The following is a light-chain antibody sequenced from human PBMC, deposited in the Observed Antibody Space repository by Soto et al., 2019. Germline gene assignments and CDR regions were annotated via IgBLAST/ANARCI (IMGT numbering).Light chain of an antibody. CDR1: SGHSSYA. CDR2: LNSDGSH. J-gene: IGLJ3*02. V-gene: IGLV4-69*01. CDR3: QTWGNGIQV. Sequence: QLVLTQSPSASASPGASVKLTCTMSSGHSSYAIAWHQQQPEKGPRYLMKLNSDGSHNKGDGIPDRFSGSSSGAERYLTISSLQSDDEADYCCQTWGNGIQVFGGGTKLTVL.